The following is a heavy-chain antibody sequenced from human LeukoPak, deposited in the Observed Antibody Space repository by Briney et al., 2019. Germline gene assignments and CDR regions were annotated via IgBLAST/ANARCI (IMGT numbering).Heavy chain of an antibody. D-gene: IGHD6-19*01. J-gene: IGHJ5*02. Sequence: GASVKVSCKASGYSFINYGVSWVRQAPGQGLEWMGWISTYNGDTNYAQKLQGRVTMTTETSTSTAYMELRSLGSDDTAVYYCAKGRVVAGTKSLTYNWFDPWGQGTLVTVSS. CDR2: ISTYNGDT. CDR3: AKGRVVAGTKSLTYNWFDP. V-gene: IGHV1-18*01. CDR1: GYSFINYG.